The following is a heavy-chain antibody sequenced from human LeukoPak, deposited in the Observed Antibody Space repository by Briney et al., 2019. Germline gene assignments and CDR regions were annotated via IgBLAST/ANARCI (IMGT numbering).Heavy chain of an antibody. CDR3: ARVDEGGYYYYGMDV. D-gene: IGHD3-16*01. Sequence: PSQTLSLTCTVSGGSISSGGYYWSWIRQHPGKGLEWIGYIYYSGSTYYNPSLKSRVTISVDTSKNQFSLKLSSVTAVDTAVYYCARVDEGGYYYYGMDVWGQGTTVTVSS. J-gene: IGHJ6*02. CDR2: IYYSGST. CDR1: GGSISSGGYY. V-gene: IGHV4-31*03.